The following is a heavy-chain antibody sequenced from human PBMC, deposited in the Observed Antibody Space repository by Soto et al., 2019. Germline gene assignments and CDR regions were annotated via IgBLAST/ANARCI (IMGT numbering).Heavy chain of an antibody. D-gene: IGHD5-18*01. CDR1: GFTVSSNY. V-gene: IGHV3-53*01. Sequence: VGSLRLSCAASGFTVSSNYMSWVRQAPGKGLEWVSVIYSGGSTYYADSVKGRFTISRDNSKNTLYLQMNSLRAEDTAVYYCARILGYSYGYPFDYWGQGTLVTVSS. CDR3: ARILGYSYGYPFDY. J-gene: IGHJ4*02. CDR2: IYSGGST.